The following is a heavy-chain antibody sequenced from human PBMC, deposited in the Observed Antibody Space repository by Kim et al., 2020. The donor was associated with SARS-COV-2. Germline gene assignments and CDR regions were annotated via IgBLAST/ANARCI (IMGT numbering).Heavy chain of an antibody. V-gene: IGHV5-51*01. CDR3: ARRSKDYYDSSGYHDY. CDR2: IYPGDSDT. Sequence: GESLKISCKGSGYSFTSYWIGWVRQMPGKGLEWMGIIYPGDSDTRYSPSFQGQVTISADKSISTAYLQWSSLKASDTAMYYCARRSKDYYDSSGYHDYWGQGTLVTVSS. CDR1: GYSFTSYW. D-gene: IGHD3-22*01. J-gene: IGHJ4*02.